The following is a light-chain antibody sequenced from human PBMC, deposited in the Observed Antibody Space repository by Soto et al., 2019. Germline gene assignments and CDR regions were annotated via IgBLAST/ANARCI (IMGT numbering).Light chain of an antibody. V-gene: IGKV3-20*01. CDR3: QHYGSSPWT. Sequence: EIVLTQSPGTLSLAQGERATLSCRAGQSVSRYLAWYQQKPGQAPRLLIYGASSRATGIPDRFSGSGSGTDFTLTITRLEPEDFAVYYCQHYGSSPWTFGQGTKVEIK. CDR1: QSVSRY. J-gene: IGKJ1*01. CDR2: GAS.